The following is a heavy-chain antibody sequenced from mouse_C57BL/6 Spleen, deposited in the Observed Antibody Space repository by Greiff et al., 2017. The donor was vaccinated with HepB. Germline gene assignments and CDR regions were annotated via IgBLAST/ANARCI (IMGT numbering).Heavy chain of an antibody. D-gene: IGHD1-1*01. CDR2: IDPSDSET. Sequence: VQLQQSGAELVRPGSSVKLSCKASGYTFTSYWMHWVKQRPIQGLEWIGNIDPSDSETHYNQKFKDKATLTVDKSSSTAYMQLSSLTSEDSAVYYCARPHYYGSSIYAMDYWGQGTSVTVSS. CDR1: GYTFTSYW. CDR3: ARPHYYGSSIYAMDY. J-gene: IGHJ4*01. V-gene: IGHV1-52*01.